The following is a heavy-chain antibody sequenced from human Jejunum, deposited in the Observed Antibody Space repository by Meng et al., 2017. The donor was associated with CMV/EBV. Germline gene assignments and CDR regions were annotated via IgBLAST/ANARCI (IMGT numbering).Heavy chain of an antibody. V-gene: IGHV3-21*01. CDR2: ISRSSNNI. Sequence: TFSGHSINWVRQAPGKGLEWVSAISRSSNNIYYADSVKGRFTISRDNAKNSLYLQMNSLRAEDTAVYYCSSCGGDCFYNNYYGMDFWGQGTTVTVSS. CDR1: TFSGHS. D-gene: IGHD2-21*01. CDR3: SSCGGDCFYNNYYGMDF. J-gene: IGHJ6*02.